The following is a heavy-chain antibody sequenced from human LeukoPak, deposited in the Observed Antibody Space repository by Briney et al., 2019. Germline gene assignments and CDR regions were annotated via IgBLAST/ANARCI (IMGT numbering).Heavy chain of an antibody. CDR3: ACPGRPYYYYGMDV. V-gene: IGHV3-48*02. J-gene: IGHJ6*02. CDR2: ISSSSSTI. Sequence: GRSLRLSCAASGLTFSSYSMNWVPQAPGKGLEWVSYISSSSSTIYYADSVKGRFTISRDNAKNSLYLQMNSLRDEDTAVYYCACPGRPYYYYGMDVWGQGTTVTVSS. CDR1: GLTFSSYS.